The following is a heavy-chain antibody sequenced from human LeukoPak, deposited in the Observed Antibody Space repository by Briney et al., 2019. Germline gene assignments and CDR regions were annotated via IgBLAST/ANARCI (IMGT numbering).Heavy chain of an antibody. CDR2: IRSKAYGGTT. CDR1: GFTFGDYA. J-gene: IGHJ4*02. CDR3: TRAFRGYGGNPHY. V-gene: IGHV3-49*04. Sequence: GGSLRLTCTAPGFTFGDYAMSWVRQAPGKGLEWVGFIRSKAYGGTTEYAASVKGRCTISRDDFKSIAYLQMNSLKTEDTAVYYCTRAFRGYGGNPHYWGQGTLVTVSS. D-gene: IGHD4-23*01.